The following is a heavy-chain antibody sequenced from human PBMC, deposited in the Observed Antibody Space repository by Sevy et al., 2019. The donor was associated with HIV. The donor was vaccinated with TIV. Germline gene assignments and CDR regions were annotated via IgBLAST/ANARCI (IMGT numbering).Heavy chain of an antibody. D-gene: IGHD2-8*01. J-gene: IGHJ4*02. V-gene: IGHV3-23*01. CDR1: GFTFSKYS. Sequence: GGSLRLSCAASGFTFSKYSMSWVRQPPGKGLEWVSTLSFGCGEINYADSVKGRFTISRDNSKSLVYLQMNNLRPEDTAVYYCAREGCTKPHDYWGQGTLLTVSS. CDR2: LSFGCGEI. CDR3: AREGCTKPHDY.